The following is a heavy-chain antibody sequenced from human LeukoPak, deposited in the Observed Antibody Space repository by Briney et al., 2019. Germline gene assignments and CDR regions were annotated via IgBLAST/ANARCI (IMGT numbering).Heavy chain of an antibody. CDR1: GYTFTSYY. CDR2: IHPRTGST. V-gene: IGHV1-46*01. J-gene: IGHJ4*02. CDR3: ARGVHVRVYDSNPHYGHY. Sequence: ASVKVSCKASGYTFTSYYIFWVRQAPGQGLEWMGIIHPRTGSTSYSQKFQGRVTMTRDMSTSTVYMELSSLRSEDTALYYCARGVHVRVYDSNPHYGHYWGQGTLVTVSS. D-gene: IGHD3-22*01.